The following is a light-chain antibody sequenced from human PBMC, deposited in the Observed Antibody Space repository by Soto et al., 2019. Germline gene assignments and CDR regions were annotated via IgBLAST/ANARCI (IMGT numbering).Light chain of an antibody. CDR2: AAY. V-gene: IGKV1-9*01. CDR1: QGMSTY. Sequence: IQVTQSPSCLSASVGDRITITCRASQGMSTYLAWYQQKPGKAPKLLIYAAYTLQSGVPSRFRGGGSGTDFTLSISSLQREDVAAYYCDQLNRYPAFGGGTKVEIK. J-gene: IGKJ4*01. CDR3: DQLNRYPA.